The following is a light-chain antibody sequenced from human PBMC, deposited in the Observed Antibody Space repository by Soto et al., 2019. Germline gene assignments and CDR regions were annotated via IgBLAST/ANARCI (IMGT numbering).Light chain of an antibody. CDR3: QQRSKWPLT. V-gene: IGKV3-11*01. CDR2: DAS. Sequence: EIVLTQSPVTLSLSPGERATLSCRAIQIVTDFLAWYQQKPGQAPRLLIYDASNRASGIPARFSGSGSGTDFTLTISRLEPEDFAVYYCQQRSKWPLTFGGGTKVEIK. J-gene: IGKJ4*01. CDR1: QIVTDF.